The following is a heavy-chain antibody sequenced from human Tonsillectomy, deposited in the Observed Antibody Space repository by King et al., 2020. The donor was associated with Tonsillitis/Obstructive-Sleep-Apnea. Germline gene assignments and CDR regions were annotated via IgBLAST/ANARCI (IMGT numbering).Heavy chain of an antibody. CDR3: ARVSGYCSSTSCYTNNAFDI. CDR1: VGSISRGGYY. Sequence: VQLQESGPGLVKPSQPLSLTCTVSVGSISRGGYYWICIRQHPGKGLEWIGYSYYSGSTYYNPSLKSRVTISVDTFKNQFSLKLSSVTAADTAVYYCARVSGYCSSTSCYTNNAFDIWAKGQWSPSLQ. CDR2: SYYSGST. V-gene: IGHV4-31*03. J-gene: IGHJ3*02. D-gene: IGHD2-2*02.